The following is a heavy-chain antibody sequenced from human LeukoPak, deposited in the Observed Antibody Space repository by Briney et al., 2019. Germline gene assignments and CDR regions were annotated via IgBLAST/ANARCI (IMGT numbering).Heavy chain of an antibody. CDR2: ILANSRGAT. J-gene: IGHJ5*02. Sequence: GGSLRLSCAASGFTFNTYDMSWVRQAPGNGLEWVATILANSRGATYYADSVKGRFIVSRDSSQKTLFLRMNRLRVEDTAIYYCAELKGRINWFDPWGQGTLVTVSS. CDR3: AELKGRINWFDP. CDR1: GFTFNTYD. V-gene: IGHV3-23*01.